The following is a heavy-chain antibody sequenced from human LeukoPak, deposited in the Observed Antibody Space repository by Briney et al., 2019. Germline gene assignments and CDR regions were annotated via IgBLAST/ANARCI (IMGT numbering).Heavy chain of an antibody. CDR1: GYTFTGYY. Sequence: VASVTVSCTASGYTFTGYYMHWVRQAPGQGLEWMGWINPNSGGTNYAQKFQGRVTMTRDTPISTAYMELSRLRSDDTAVYYCARDGPWGATNLLDYWGQGTLVTVSS. CDR2: INPNSGGT. D-gene: IGHD1-26*01. V-gene: IGHV1-2*02. CDR3: ARDGPWGATNLLDY. J-gene: IGHJ4*02.